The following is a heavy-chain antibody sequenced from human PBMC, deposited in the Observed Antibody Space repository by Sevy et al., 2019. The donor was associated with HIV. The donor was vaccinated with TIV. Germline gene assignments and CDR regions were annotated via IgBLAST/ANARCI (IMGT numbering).Heavy chain of an antibody. V-gene: IGHV6-1*01. CDR1: GDSVSSNSAA. Sequence: SQTLSLTCAISGDSVSSNSAAWNWIRQSPSRGLEWLGRTYYRSKWNNDYAVSVRCRITINPDTSKNQFSLQLNSVTPEDTAVYYCARVNWPLEFFDYWGQGTLVTVSS. CDR3: ARVNWPLEFFDY. J-gene: IGHJ4*02. D-gene: IGHD1-1*01. CDR2: TYYRSKWNN.